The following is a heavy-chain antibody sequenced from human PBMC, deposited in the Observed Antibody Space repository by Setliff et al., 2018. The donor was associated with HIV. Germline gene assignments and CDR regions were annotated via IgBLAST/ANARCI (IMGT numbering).Heavy chain of an antibody. CDR2: IFYSGST. CDR1: GYSIISDYY. CDR3: ARDHKYYYDSSGLDY. V-gene: IGHV4-38-2*02. J-gene: IGHJ4*02. D-gene: IGHD3-22*01. Sequence: PSETLSLTCAVSGYSIISDYYWGWIRQSPGKGLEWIGSIFYSGSTYYNPSVKSRVTISIDTSKNQFSLRLSSVTAADTAVYYCARDHKYYYDSSGLDYWGQGTLVTVSS.